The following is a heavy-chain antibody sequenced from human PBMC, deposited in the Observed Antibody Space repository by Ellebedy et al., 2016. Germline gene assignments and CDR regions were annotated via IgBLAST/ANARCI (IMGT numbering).Heavy chain of an antibody. CDR2: INYSGDT. J-gene: IGHJ5*02. D-gene: IGHD2-2*01. Sequence: GSLRLSCTVSGGFIRSTSYYWGWIRQPPGKGLEWITSINYSGDTHYNPSLKSRVTISLDTSKNQFSLRLSSVTAADTAVYYCARDGCSGMGCYGEGFDPWGQGTLVTVSS. CDR3: ARDGCSGMGCYGEGFDP. V-gene: IGHV4-39*07. CDR1: GGFIRSTSYY.